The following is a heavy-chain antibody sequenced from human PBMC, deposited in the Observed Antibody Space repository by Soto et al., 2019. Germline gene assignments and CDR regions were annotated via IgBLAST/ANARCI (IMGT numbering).Heavy chain of an antibody. Sequence: SETQSLTCTVSGGSISSSSYYWGWIRQPPGKGLEWIGSIYYSGSTYYNPSLKSRVTISVDTSKNQFSLKLSSVTAADTAVYYCARHPTDYYGSGSYIPGWFDPWGQGTLVTVSS. J-gene: IGHJ5*02. CDR1: GGSISSSSYY. CDR3: ARHPTDYYGSGSYIPGWFDP. V-gene: IGHV4-39*01. D-gene: IGHD3-10*01. CDR2: IYYSGST.